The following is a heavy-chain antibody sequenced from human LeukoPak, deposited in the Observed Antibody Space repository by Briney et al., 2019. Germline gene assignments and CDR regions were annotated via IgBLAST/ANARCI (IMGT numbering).Heavy chain of an antibody. J-gene: IGHJ3*02. V-gene: IGHV1-18*01. CDR3: TRYCSGGACYAYDAFDI. CDR2: ISPYSGDS. D-gene: IGHD2-15*01. CDR1: GFTFNTYD. Sequence: ASVKVSCKPSGFTFNTYDFNWVRQAPGQGLEWVGWISPYSGDSKYAQRLQGRVTMTTDASTSTAYMELRSLRSDDTAVYYCTRYCSGGACYAYDAFDIWGQGTMVTVSS.